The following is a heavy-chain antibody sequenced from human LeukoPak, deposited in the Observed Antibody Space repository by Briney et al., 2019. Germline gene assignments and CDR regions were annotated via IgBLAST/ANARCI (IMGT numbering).Heavy chain of an antibody. V-gene: IGHV3-23*01. J-gene: IGHJ3*02. Sequence: PGGFLRLSCAASGFTFSSYAMSWVRQAPGKGLEWVSAISGSGGSTYYADSVKGRFPISRDNSKNTLYLQMNSLRAEDTAVYYCAKEQRAAYYDSSGYYGLDAFDIWGQGTMVTVSS. D-gene: IGHD3-22*01. CDR1: GFTFSSYA. CDR3: AKEQRAAYYDSSGYYGLDAFDI. CDR2: ISGSGGST.